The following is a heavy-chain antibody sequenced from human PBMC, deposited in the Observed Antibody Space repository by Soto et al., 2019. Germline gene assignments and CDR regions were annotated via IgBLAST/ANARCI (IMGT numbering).Heavy chain of an antibody. D-gene: IGHD2-15*01. V-gene: IGHV3-53*01. CDR2: IYSGGGT. CDR3: ARVGRSGGKLF. Sequence: GGSLRLSCAASGFTVSGNYMSWVRQAPGKGLEWVSVIYSGGGTYYADSVKGRFTMSRDNSRNTLFLQMNSLRAEDTAVYYCARVGRSGGKLFRGQGALVTVSS. CDR1: GFTVSGNY. J-gene: IGHJ4*02.